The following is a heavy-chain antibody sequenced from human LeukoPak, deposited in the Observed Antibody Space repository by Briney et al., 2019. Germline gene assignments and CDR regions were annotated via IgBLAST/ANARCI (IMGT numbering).Heavy chain of an antibody. CDR2: INPSGGST. CDR1: GYTFTSYY. V-gene: IGHV1-46*01. D-gene: IGHD5-12*01. J-gene: IGHJ6*04. Sequence: ASVKVSCKASGYTFTSYYMHWVRQAPGQGLEWMGIINPSGGSTSYAQKFQGRVTMTRDTSTSTVYMELSSLRSEDTAVYYCATDHPSGSTMRGMDVWGKGTTVTVSS. CDR3: ATDHPSGSTMRGMDV.